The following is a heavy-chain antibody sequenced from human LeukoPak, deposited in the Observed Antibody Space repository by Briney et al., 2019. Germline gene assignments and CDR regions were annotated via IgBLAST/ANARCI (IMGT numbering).Heavy chain of an antibody. V-gene: IGHV5-51*01. J-gene: IGHJ4*02. Sequence: GESLKISCKGSGYRFTNYWLGWVRQMPGKGLEWMGIIYPGDSDTRYSPSFQGQVTISADKSISTAYLQWSSLKASDTAMYYCARSSSGYHYDYWGQGTLVTVSS. CDR2: IYPGDSDT. D-gene: IGHD3-9*01. CDR1: GYRFTNYW. CDR3: ARSSSGYHYDY.